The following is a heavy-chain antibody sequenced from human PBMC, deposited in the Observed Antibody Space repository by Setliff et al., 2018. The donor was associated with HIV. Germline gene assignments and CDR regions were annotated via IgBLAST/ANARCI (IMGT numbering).Heavy chain of an antibody. D-gene: IGHD6-19*01. CDR1: GYTFTSYG. J-gene: IGHJ4*02. V-gene: IGHV1-18*01. CDR3: ARDPRYTSVWFRNGCVDF. CDR2: VSNEGDT. Sequence: ASVKVSCKASGYTFTSYGISWVRQAPGQGLEWVGWVSNEGDTNYAQKYQDRVTLTTDTTTTTAYMELRGLRSDDTAVYYCARDPRYTSVWFRNGCVDFWGQGTLVTVSS.